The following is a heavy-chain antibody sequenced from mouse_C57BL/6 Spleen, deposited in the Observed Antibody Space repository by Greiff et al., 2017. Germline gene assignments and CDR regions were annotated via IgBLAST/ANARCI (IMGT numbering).Heavy chain of an antibody. Sequence: EVKLVESGGDLVKPGGSLKLSCAASGFTFSSYGMSWVRQTPDKRLEWVATISSGGSYTYYPDSVKGRFTISRDNSKNTLYLQMSSLKSEDTAMYYCARQGTGTSNWYFDVWGTGTTVTVSS. CDR3: ARQGTGTSNWYFDV. CDR2: ISSGGSYT. V-gene: IGHV5-6*01. D-gene: IGHD4-1*01. CDR1: GFTFSSYG. J-gene: IGHJ1*03.